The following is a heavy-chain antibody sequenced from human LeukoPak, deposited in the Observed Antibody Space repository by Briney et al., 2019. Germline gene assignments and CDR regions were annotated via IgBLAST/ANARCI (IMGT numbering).Heavy chain of an antibody. Sequence: PGGSLRLSCAASGFTFSSYWMSWVRQAPGKGLEWVANIKQDGSEQYYVDSVKGRFTISRDNAKNSLFLQMNSLRAEDTAVYYCARVSTYSAIDYWGQGTLVTVSS. D-gene: IGHD1-26*01. CDR3: ARVSTYSAIDY. CDR1: GFTFSSYW. J-gene: IGHJ4*02. CDR2: IKQDGSEQ. V-gene: IGHV3-7*02.